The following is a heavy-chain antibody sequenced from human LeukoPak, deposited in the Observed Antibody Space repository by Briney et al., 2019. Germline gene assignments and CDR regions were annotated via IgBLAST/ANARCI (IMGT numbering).Heavy chain of an antibody. CDR2: INPNSGGT. D-gene: IGHD3-9*01. Sequence: ASVKVSCKASGYTFTGYYMHWVRQAPGQGLEWMGWINPNSGGTNYAQKFQGRVTMTTDTSTSTAYMELRSLRSDDTAVYYCARVYSNTIPLKTGPLDFDYWGQGTLVTVSS. J-gene: IGHJ4*02. V-gene: IGHV1-2*02. CDR3: ARVYSNTIPLKTGPLDFDY. CDR1: GYTFTGYY.